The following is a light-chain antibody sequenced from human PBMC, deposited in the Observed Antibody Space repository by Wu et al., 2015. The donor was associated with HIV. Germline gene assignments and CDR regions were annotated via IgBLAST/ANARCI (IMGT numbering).Light chain of an antibody. CDR3: QQSYTYPST. J-gene: IGKJ4*01. V-gene: IGKV1-39*01. Sequence: DIQMTQSPSSLSASVGDRVTITCRASQSISSYLNWYQQKPGKAPKLLIYAASSLQSRVPSRFSGSGSGTDFTLTISSLQPEDFATYYCQQSYTYPSTFGGGPRWRSN. CDR2: AAS. CDR1: QSISSY.